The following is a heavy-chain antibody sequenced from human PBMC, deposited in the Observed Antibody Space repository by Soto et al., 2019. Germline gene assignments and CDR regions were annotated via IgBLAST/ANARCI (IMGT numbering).Heavy chain of an antibody. CDR1: GVTFSSYG. CDR3: AKDRLDLLDYGDYLSSLDY. D-gene: IGHD4-17*01. Sequence: QVQLVESGGGVVQPGRSLRLSCAASGVTFSSYGMHWVRQAPGKGLEWVAVISYDGRNKYYGDSVKGRFTISRDNSKITLYLQMNSLRAEDTAVYYCAKDRLDLLDYGDYLSSLDYWGQGTLVTVSS. CDR2: ISYDGRNK. J-gene: IGHJ4*02. V-gene: IGHV3-30*18.